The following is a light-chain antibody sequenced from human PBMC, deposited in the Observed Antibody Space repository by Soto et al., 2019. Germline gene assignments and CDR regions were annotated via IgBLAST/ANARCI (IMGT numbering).Light chain of an antibody. CDR1: QSFSSY. CDR2: DAS. Sequence: EIVLTQSPATLSLSPGERATLSCRASQSFSSYLAWYQQKPGQAPRLLIYDASDRATGIPARFSGSGSGTDFTLTSSSLEPEDVEVYYCQQRSDWPPLTFGGGTKVEIK. V-gene: IGKV3-11*01. CDR3: QQRSDWPPLT. J-gene: IGKJ4*01.